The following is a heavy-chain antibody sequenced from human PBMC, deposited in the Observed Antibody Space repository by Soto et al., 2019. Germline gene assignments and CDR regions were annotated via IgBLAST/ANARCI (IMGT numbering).Heavy chain of an antibody. CDR1: GFTFSSYG. V-gene: IGHV3-33*01. D-gene: IGHD4-17*01. CDR3: ARDRTVTITYNYYFDY. Sequence: GGSLRLSCAASGFTFSSYGMHWVRQAPGKGLEWVAVIWYDGSNKYYADSVKGRFTISRDNSKNTLYLQMDSLRAEDTAVYYCARDRTVTITYNYYFDYWGQGTLVTVSS. CDR2: IWYDGSNK. J-gene: IGHJ4*02.